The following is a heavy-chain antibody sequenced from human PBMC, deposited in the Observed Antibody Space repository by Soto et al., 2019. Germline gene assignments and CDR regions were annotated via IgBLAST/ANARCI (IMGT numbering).Heavy chain of an antibody. D-gene: IGHD5-18*01. J-gene: IGHJ4*02. CDR2: INSDGSST. V-gene: IGHV3-74*01. CDR3: AVTAMGSYYFDY. Sequence: PGGSLRLSCAASGFTFSSYWMHWVRQAPGKGLVWVSRINSDGSSTSYADSVKGRFTISRDNAKNTLYLQMNSLRAEDTAVYYCAVTAMGSYYFDYWGQGTLVTVSS. CDR1: GFTFSSYW.